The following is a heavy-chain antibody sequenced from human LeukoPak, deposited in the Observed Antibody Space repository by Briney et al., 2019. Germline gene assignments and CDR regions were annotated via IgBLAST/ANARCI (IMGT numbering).Heavy chain of an antibody. J-gene: IGHJ4*02. D-gene: IGHD3-22*01. CDR2: IRSRAYGGTT. CDR3: TRDFDYYDSSGYYPPSTFDY. Sequence: PGRSLRFSCTASGFTFGDYAMSWFRQAPGKGLEWVGFIRSRAYGGTTEYAASVKGRFTISRDDSKSIAYLQMNSLKTEDTAVYYCTRDFDYYDSSGYYPPSTFDYWGQGTLVTVSS. CDR1: GFTFGDYA. V-gene: IGHV3-49*03.